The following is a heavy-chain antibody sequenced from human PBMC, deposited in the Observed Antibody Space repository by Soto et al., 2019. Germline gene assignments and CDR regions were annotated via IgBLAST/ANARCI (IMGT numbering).Heavy chain of an antibody. Sequence: PSETLSLTCVVSGGSVISSNWWTWVRQPPGKGLEWIAEIHLSGNTKYNPSLRNRVTISIDQSNNHFSLKLTSVTAADTAVYYCARLQSPTSSGWYYFDYWGQGTLVTVSS. D-gene: IGHD6-19*01. CDR3: ARLQSPTSSGWYYFDY. V-gene: IGHV4-4*02. CDR1: GGSVISSNW. CDR2: IHLSGNT. J-gene: IGHJ4*02.